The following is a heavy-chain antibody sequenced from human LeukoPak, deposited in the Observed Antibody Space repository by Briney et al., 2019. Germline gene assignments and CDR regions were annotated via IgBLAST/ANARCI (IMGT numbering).Heavy chain of an antibody. V-gene: IGHV5-51*01. CDR2: IYTGDSDT. CDR3: ARQDGYSSGWYHAFDI. J-gene: IGHJ3*02. Sequence: GESLKISCKGSGYSFTSYWIGWVRQMPGKGLEWVGIIYTGDSDTRYSPSFQGQVTISADKSISTAYLQWSSLKASDTAMYYCARQDGYSSGWYHAFDIWGQGTMVTVSS. CDR1: GYSFTSYW. D-gene: IGHD6-19*01.